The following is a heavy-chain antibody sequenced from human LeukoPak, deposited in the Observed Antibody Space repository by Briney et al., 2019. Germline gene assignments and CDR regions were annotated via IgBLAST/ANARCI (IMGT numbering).Heavy chain of an antibody. J-gene: IGHJ6*02. D-gene: IGHD4-17*01. CDR2: IIPIFGTA. CDR1: GYTFASYY. V-gene: IGHV1-69*13. CDR3: ASSTYYGDYNGMDV. Sequence: ASVKVSCKASGYTFASYYMHWVRQAPGQGLEWMGGIIPIFGTANYAQKFQGRVTITADESTSTAYMELSSLRSEDTAVYYCASSTYYGDYNGMDVWGQGTTVTVSS.